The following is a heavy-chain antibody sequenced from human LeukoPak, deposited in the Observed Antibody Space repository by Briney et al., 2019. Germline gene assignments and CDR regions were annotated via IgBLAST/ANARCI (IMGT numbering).Heavy chain of an antibody. CDR1: GYTFTGYY. D-gene: IGHD3-22*01. Sequence: ASVKVSCKASGYTFTGYYMHWVRQAPGQGLEWMGWINPNSGDTNYAQKFQGRVTMTRDTSISTAYMELSRLRSDDTAVYYCARDGPYYDSSGYSGQHWGQGTLVTVSS. J-gene: IGHJ1*01. CDR2: INPNSGDT. V-gene: IGHV1-2*02. CDR3: ARDGPYYDSSGYSGQH.